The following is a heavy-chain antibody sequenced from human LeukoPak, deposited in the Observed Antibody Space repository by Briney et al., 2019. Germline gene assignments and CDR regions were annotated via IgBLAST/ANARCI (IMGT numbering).Heavy chain of an antibody. V-gene: IGHV3-33*01. J-gene: IGHJ3*02. CDR3: ARDLRQDYYDSSGYYYPVDAFDI. Sequence: GSLGLSCAAAGFPFSSYGMHWVRPAPGKGLEGVAVIWYDGSNKYYADSVKGRFTISRDNSKNTLYLQMNSLRAEDTAVYYCARDLRQDYYDSSGYYYPVDAFDIWGQGTMVTVSS. CDR2: IWYDGSNK. D-gene: IGHD3-22*01. CDR1: GFPFSSYG.